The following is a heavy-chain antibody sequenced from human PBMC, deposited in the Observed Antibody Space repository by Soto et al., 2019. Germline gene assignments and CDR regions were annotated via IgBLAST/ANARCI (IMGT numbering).Heavy chain of an antibody. CDR1: GFNFGNYA. V-gene: IGHV3-9*01. D-gene: IGHD6-25*01. J-gene: IGHJ4*02. CDR3: AQDKGGTPYYIDS. CDR2: VNWNSDKV. Sequence: VLLVESGGGLVQPGGSLRLSGAVSGFNFGNYAMHWVRQAPGKGMEWVAAVNWNSDKVAYAGSVLGRFTIFRDSAKNSLHLQMNDLTTEATAFYYCAQDKGGTPYYIDSWGQGILVNVAS.